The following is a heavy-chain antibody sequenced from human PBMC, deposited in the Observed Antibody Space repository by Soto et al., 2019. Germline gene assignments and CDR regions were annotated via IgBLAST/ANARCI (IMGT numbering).Heavy chain of an antibody. CDR1: GFSFSTYA. D-gene: IGHD6-19*01. CDR3: ARDRGWSLFDY. Sequence: PGGSLRLSCAASGFSFSTYAVHWVRQTPGKGLEWVAVISYDGDHKYYTDSVKGRFTISRDNSKNTLYLLMNSLRAEDTAVYYCARDRGWSLFDYWGQGTLVTVSS. V-gene: IGHV3-30-3*01. CDR2: ISYDGDHK. J-gene: IGHJ4*02.